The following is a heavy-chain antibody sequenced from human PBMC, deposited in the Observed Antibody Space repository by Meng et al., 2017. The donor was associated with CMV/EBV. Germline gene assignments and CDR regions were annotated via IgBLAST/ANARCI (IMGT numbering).Heavy chain of an antibody. V-gene: IGHV4-4*07. CDR2: IYTSGST. CDR3: ARGDLESYYDSSGYYYANRWGYFDL. Sequence: VPLQESGPGLVKPSETLSLTCTVSGGSISSYYWSWIRQPAGKGLEWIGRIYTSGSTNYNPSLKSRVTMSVDTSKNQFSLKLSSVTAADTAVYYCARGDLESYYDSSGYYYANRWGYFDLWGRGTLVTVSS. CDR1: GGSISSYY. J-gene: IGHJ2*01. D-gene: IGHD3-22*01.